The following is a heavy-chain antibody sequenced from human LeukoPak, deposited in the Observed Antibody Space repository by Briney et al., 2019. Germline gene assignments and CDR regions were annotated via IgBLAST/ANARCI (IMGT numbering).Heavy chain of an antibody. Sequence: SETLSLTCTVSGASISSGGYYWTWIRQPPGKGLEWIGYIYSSGSTEYKPSLKSRATISADTSKNQFSLKLTSVTAADTAIYYCARRNDFDIWGQGTMVTVSS. CDR1: GASISSGGYY. V-gene: IGHV4-61*08. J-gene: IGHJ3*02. CDR3: ARRNDFDI. CDR2: IYSSGST.